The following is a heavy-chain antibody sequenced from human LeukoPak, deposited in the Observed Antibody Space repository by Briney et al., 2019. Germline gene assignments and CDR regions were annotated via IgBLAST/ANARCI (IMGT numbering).Heavy chain of an antibody. V-gene: IGHV3-7*04. J-gene: IGHJ4*02. CDR1: GFTFSSYW. D-gene: IGHD6-13*01. CDR3: ARDGDSSSWYDY. CDR2: IKQDGSEK. Sequence: GGSLRLSCVASGFTFSSYWMSWVRQAPGKGLEWVANIKQDGSEKYYVDSVKGGFTISRDSAKNSLYLQMNSLRAEDTALYYCARDGDSSSWYDYWGQGTLVTVSS.